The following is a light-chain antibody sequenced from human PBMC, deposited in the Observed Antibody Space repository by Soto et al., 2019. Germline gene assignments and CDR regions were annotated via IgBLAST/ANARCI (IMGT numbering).Light chain of an antibody. Sequence: QSALTQPPSASGSXXXSVTXXCTGTSSDVGGYNYVSWYQQHPGKAPKLMIYEVSKRPSGVPDRFSGSKSGNTASLTVSGLQAEDEADYYCTSYAGSDKAVFGGGTKVTVL. V-gene: IGLV2-8*01. CDR1: SSDVGGYNY. CDR2: EVS. J-gene: IGLJ2*01. CDR3: TSYAGSDKAV.